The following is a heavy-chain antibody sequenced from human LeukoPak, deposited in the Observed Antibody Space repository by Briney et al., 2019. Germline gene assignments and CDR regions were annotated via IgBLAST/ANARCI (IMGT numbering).Heavy chain of an antibody. CDR2: IYYSGST. CDR1: GGSISSYY. D-gene: IGHD6-13*01. J-gene: IGHJ4*02. V-gene: IGHV4-59*12. CDR3: ARPGIAAAFDY. Sequence: PSETLSLTCTVSGGSISSYYWSWLRQPPGKGLEWIGYIYYSGSTNYNPSLKSRVTISVDTSKNQFSLKLSSVTAADTAVYYCARPGIAAAFDYWGQGTLVTVSS.